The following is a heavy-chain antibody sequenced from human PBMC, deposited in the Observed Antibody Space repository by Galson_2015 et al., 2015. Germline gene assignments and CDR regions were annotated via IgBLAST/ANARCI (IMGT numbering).Heavy chain of an antibody. CDR1: GFTVSSNY. V-gene: IGHV3-53*01. Sequence: SLRLSCAASGFTVSSNYMSWVRQAPGKGLEWVSVIYSGGTTYYADSVKGRFTISRDNSRNTLYLQMNSLRAEDTAVYYCARETTGTTAIAAFDIWGQGTMVTVSS. CDR2: IYSGGTT. CDR3: ARETTGTTAIAAFDI. D-gene: IGHD1-1*01. J-gene: IGHJ3*02.